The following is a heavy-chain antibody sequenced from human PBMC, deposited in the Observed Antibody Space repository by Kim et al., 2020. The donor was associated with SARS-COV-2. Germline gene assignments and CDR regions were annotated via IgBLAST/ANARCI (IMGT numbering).Heavy chain of an antibody. V-gene: IGHV4-31*03. CDR3: ARAPSTIFGVVTAFDI. CDR1: GGSISSGGYY. Sequence: SETLSLTCTVSGGSISSGGYYWSWIRQHPGKGLEWIGYIDYSGGTYYNPTLKSRVTISVDTSKNQFSLKLSCVTAADTAVYYCARAPSTIFGVVTAFDIWGKGTLVTVSS. CDR2: IDYSGGT. J-gene: IGHJ3*02. D-gene: IGHD3-3*01.